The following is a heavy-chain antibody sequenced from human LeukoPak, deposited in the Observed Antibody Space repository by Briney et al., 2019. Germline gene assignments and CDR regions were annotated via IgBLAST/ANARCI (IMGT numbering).Heavy chain of an antibody. CDR1: GFTFNGYS. Sequence: GGSLRLSCAASGFTFNGYSMHWVRQAPGKGLEYVSAIISHGGYTYYADSVKGRFTISRDNSKNMLYLQMDSLRPEDMAVYYCARITMGATVANFYYYYMDVWGKGPTVTVSS. CDR3: ARITMGATVANFYYYYMDV. CDR2: IISHGGYT. D-gene: IGHD3-3*01. V-gene: IGHV3-64*02. J-gene: IGHJ6*03.